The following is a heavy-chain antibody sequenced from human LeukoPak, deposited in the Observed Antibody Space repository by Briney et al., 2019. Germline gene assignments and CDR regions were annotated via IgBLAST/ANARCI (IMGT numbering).Heavy chain of an antibody. CDR3: ATVRLRYFDWLLYPQGGYYGMDV. J-gene: IGHJ6*02. Sequence: ASVKVSCKVSGYTLTELSMHWVRQAPGKGLEWMGGFDPEDGETIYAQKFQGRVTMTEDTSTDTAYMELSRLRSEDTAVYYCATVRLRYFDWLLYPQGGYYGMDVWGQGTTVTVSS. CDR1: GYTLTELS. CDR2: FDPEDGET. V-gene: IGHV1-24*01. D-gene: IGHD3-9*01.